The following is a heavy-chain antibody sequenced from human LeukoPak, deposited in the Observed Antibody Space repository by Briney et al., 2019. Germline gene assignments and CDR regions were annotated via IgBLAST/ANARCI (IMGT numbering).Heavy chain of an antibody. CDR2: IYTSGST. J-gene: IGHJ4*01. Sequence: SETLSLTCTVSGGSISSYYWSWIRQPAGKGLEWIGRIYTSGSTNYNPSLKGRVTMSVDTSKNQFYLKLSSVTAADTAVYYCARAAPSGFWSGSDNSPLDYWGQGTLVTVSS. CDR1: GGSISSYY. V-gene: IGHV4-4*07. D-gene: IGHD3-3*01. CDR3: ARAAPSGFWSGSDNSPLDY.